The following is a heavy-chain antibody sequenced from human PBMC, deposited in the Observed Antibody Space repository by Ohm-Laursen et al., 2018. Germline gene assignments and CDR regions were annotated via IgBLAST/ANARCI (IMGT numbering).Heavy chain of an antibody. CDR3: ARERGIAAAGTHPFDY. J-gene: IGHJ4*02. CDR2: IIPIFGTA. D-gene: IGHD6-13*01. CDR1: GYTFTSYA. Sequence: SVKVSCNASGYTFTSYAISWVRQAPGQGLEWMGGIIPIFGTANYAQKFQGRVTITADESTSTAYMELSSLRSEDTAVYYCARERGIAAAGTHPFDYWGQGTLVTVSS. V-gene: IGHV1-69*13.